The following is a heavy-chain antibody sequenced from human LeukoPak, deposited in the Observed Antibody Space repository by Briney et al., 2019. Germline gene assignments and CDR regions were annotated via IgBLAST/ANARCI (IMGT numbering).Heavy chain of an antibody. J-gene: IGHJ3*02. D-gene: IGHD4-11*01. CDR3: VRVGPPDYDAFDI. CDR1: RFTSSDHY. CDR2: IRNKRHRYTT. V-gene: IGHV3-72*01. Sequence: GGSLRLSCAASRFTSSDHYMDWVRQAPGKGLEWVGRIRNKRHRYTTEYAASVKGRFTISRDDSEKSVHLQMNSLKIEDTAVYYCVRVGPPDYDAFDIWGPGTMVTVSS.